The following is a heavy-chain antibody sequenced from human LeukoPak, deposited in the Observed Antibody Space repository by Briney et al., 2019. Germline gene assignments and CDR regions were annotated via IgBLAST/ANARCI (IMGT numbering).Heavy chain of an antibody. D-gene: IGHD3-10*01. Sequence: SETLSLTCTVSGSSVSNGNYYWSWLRQPPGTALEWIGYIYYTGSTYYNPSLEGRVTISVDTSKNHFSVKLSSVTAADTAVYYCARSQNYYGSGDYWSQGTLVTVSS. CDR1: GSSVSNGNYY. J-gene: IGHJ4*02. CDR3: ARSQNYYGSGDY. V-gene: IGHV4-61*03. CDR2: IYYTGST.